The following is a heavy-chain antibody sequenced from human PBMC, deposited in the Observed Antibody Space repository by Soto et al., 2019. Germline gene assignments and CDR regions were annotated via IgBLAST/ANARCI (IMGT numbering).Heavy chain of an antibody. CDR2: IYYDGNS. V-gene: IGHV4-30-4*01. J-gene: IGHJ6*02. Sequence: SETLSLTCTVSGGSINSGDYYWTWVRQPPGKGLEWIGYIYYDGNSQHNPSLKSRVTMSIDTSKNQFSLNLSSVTAADTAVYYCARVHCSGGTCLDGLDVWGQGTTVTVSS. CDR1: GGSINSGDYY. D-gene: IGHD2-15*01. CDR3: ARVHCSGGTCLDGLDV.